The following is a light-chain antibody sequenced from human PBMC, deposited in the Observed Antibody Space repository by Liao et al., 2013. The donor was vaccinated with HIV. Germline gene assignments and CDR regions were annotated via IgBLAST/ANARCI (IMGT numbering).Light chain of an antibody. CDR2: QDS. Sequence: SYELTQPPSVSVAPGKMARITCGGNNIGSKGVHWYQQKPGQSPVLVIYQDSLRPSGIPERFSGSNSGNTATLTISGTQAIDEADYYCQAWDISTVVFGGGTKLTVL. J-gene: IGLJ2*01. CDR3: QAWDISTVV. CDR1: NIGSKG. V-gene: IGLV3-1*01.